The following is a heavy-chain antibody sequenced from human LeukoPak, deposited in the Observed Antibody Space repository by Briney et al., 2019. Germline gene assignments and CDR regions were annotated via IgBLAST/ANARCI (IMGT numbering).Heavy chain of an antibody. CDR1: GFTFNTYV. V-gene: IGHV3-23*01. D-gene: IGHD2-15*01. CDR3: ARGQLLLHNWFDP. CDR2: ISGSGGST. Sequence: PGGSLRLSCAASGFTFNTYVMSWVRQTPGKGLEWVSAISGSGGSTYYADSVKGRFTISRDNSKNTLYLQMNSLRAEDTAVYYCARGQLLLHNWFDPWGQGTLVTVSS. J-gene: IGHJ5*02.